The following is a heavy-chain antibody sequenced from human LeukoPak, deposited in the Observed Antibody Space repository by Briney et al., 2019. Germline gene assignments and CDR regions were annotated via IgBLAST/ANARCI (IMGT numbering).Heavy chain of an antibody. Sequence: PSETLSLTCTVSGGSISSGDYYWSWIRQPPGKGLEWIGYIYYSGSTYYNPSLKSRVTISVDTSKNQFSLKLSSVTAADTAVYYCARARCSGGSCYDVDYWGQGTLVTVSS. CDR1: GGSISSGDYY. CDR3: ARARCSGGSCYDVDY. V-gene: IGHV4-30-4*02. D-gene: IGHD2-15*01. J-gene: IGHJ4*02. CDR2: IYYSGST.